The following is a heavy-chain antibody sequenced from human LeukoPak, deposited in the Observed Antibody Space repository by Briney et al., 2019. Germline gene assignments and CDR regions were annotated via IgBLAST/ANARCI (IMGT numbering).Heavy chain of an antibody. V-gene: IGHV3-11*05. CDR1: GFTFSDYY. CDR3: ARVAGGSYSSYFDY. J-gene: IGHJ4*02. CDR2: NSSSSSYT. D-gene: IGHD1-26*01. Sequence: AVSLRLSCAASGFTFSDYYMSWLRQAPGQGLEGGSYNSSSSSYTNYAESVKGRFTISRDNAKNSLYLQMNSLRAEDTAVYYCARVAGGSYSSYFDYWGQGTLVTVSS.